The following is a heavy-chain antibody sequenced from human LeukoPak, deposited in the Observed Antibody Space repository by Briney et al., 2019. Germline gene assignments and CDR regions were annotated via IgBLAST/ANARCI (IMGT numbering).Heavy chain of an antibody. J-gene: IGHJ3*02. CDR1: GGSISSGGYY. V-gene: IGHV4-30-2*01. CDR3: AREKGNTFGI. Sequence: SETLSLTCTVSGGSISSGGYYWSWIRQPPGKGLEWIGYIYHSGSTYYNPSLKSRVTISVDRSKNQFSLKLSSVTAADTAVYYCAREKGNTFGIWGQGTMVTASS. D-gene: IGHD2/OR15-2a*01. CDR2: IYHSGST.